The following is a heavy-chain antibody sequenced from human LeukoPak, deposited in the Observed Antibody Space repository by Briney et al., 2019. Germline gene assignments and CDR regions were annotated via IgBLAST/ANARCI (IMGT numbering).Heavy chain of an antibody. V-gene: IGHV4-31*03. CDR1: GGSISGGGYY. D-gene: IGHD6-13*01. J-gene: IGHJ4*02. CDR2: IYYSGST. Sequence: SETLSLTCTVSGGSISGGGYYWSWIRQHPGKGLEWIGYIYYSGSTYYNPSLQSRVTISLNTSKNQFSLKLSSVTAADTAVYYCARVPTGAATATWYFDYWGQGTLVTVSS. CDR3: ARVPTGAATATWYFDY.